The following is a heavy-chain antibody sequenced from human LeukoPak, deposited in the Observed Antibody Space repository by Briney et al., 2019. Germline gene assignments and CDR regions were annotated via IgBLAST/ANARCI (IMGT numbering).Heavy chain of an antibody. D-gene: IGHD4-17*01. J-gene: IGHJ4*02. CDR3: ARDRGDYDPYFDY. CDR1: GFTFSSYS. V-gene: IGHV3-21*01. CDR2: ISSSSSYI. Sequence: SGGSLRLSCAASGFTFSSYSMNWVRQAPGKGLEWVSSISSSSSYIYYADSVKGRFTISRDNAKNSLYLQMNSLRAEDTAVYYCARDRGDYDPYFDYWGQGTLVTVSS.